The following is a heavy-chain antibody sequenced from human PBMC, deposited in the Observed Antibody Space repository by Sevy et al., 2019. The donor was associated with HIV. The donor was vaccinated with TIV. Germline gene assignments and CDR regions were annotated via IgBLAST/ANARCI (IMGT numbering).Heavy chain of an antibody. CDR2: IYYNGNI. V-gene: IGHV4-59*08. CDR1: GGSITSLY. Sequence: SETLSLTCTVSGGSITSLYWNWIRQPPGKGLEWIANIYYNGNINYNPSFKSRVTLPLDTSKNQFSLRLSSVTAADTAMYYCAGENAWGRGYSWGQGTLVTVSS. J-gene: IGHJ4*02. CDR3: AGENAWGRGYS. D-gene: IGHD1-26*01.